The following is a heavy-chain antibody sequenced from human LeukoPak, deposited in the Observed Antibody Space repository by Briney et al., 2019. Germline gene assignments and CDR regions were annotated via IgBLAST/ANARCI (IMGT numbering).Heavy chain of an antibody. CDR1: GFTFGDYA. CDR3: TRAGVAAADYYYYMDV. J-gene: IGHJ6*03. CDR2: IRSKAYGGTT. D-gene: IGHD6-13*01. V-gene: IGHV3-49*03. Sequence: GGSLRLSCTASGFTFGDYAMSWFRQAPGKGLEWVGLIRSKAYGGTTEYAASVKGRFTISRDDSKSIAYLQMNSLKTEDTAVYYCTRAGVAAADYYYYMDVWGKGTTVTVSS.